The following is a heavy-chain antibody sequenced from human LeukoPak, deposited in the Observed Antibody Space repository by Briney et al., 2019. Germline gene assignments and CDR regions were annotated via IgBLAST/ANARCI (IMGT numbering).Heavy chain of an antibody. CDR2: ISGDGKGR. J-gene: IGHJ4*02. CDR1: GFTFSSYG. Sequence: PGGSLRLSCAASGFTFSSYGMSWVRQAPGKGLQWVSAISGDGKGRDYPDSVKGRFTISRDNSKNSLYLQMNSLRAEDTAVYYCAGRGTSSGYYFRYFDYWGQGTLVTVSS. CDR3: AGRGTSSGYYFRYFDY. D-gene: IGHD3-22*01. V-gene: IGHV3-23*01.